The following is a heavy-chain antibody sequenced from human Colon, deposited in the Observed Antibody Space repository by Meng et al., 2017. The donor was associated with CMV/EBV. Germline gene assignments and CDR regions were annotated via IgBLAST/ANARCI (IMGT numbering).Heavy chain of an antibody. J-gene: IGHJ5*02. CDR2: IYYSAST. D-gene: IGHD3-22*01. CDR1: GSISSGDYY. V-gene: IGHV4-30-4*01. CDR3: ARDNIMRGYSLSWFDP. Sequence: GSISSGDYYWSWIRQPPGKGLEWIGYIYYSASTYYNPSLKSRVTISVDTSKTQFSLKLSSVTAAGTAVYYCARDNIMRGYSLSWFDPWGQGTLVTVSS.